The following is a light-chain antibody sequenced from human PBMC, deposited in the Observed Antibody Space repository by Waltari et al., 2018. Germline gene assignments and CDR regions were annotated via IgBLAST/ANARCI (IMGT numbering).Light chain of an antibody. J-gene: IGKJ2*01. CDR1: QDIGRW. CDR2: AAS. CDR3: QQTNTFPFT. Sequence: DIQMIQSPSSVSASLGDRVTITCRASQDIGRWLAWYQHKPGRAPNLLIFAASSLQNGVPSRFSGSGSGTYFTLTINSLQPEDFATYYCQQTNTFPFTFGQGTELEIK. V-gene: IGKV1-12*01.